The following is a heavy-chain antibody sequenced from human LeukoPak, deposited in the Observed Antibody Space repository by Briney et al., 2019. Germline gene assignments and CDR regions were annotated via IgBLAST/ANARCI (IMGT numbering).Heavy chain of an antibody. J-gene: IGHJ5*02. CDR1: GASISSASDY. CDR2: IYYGGST. V-gene: IGHV4-39*01. D-gene: IGHD3-10*01. CDR3: ARASDKMNWFDP. Sequence: SETLSLTCAVSGASISSASDYWGWIRQPPGKGLEWLGSIYYGGSTYDNPSLRSRVTISVDTSKNQFSLKLSSVTAADTAVYYCARASDKMNWFDPWGQGTLVTVSS.